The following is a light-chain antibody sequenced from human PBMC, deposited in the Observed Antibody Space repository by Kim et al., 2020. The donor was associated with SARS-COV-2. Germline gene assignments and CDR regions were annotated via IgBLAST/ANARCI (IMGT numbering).Light chain of an antibody. V-gene: IGKV3-20*01. CDR1: QSISSSF. CDR2: AAS. CDR3: QQYGKSPYT. Sequence: LSPGERATLSCRASQSISSSFLAWYQQKPGQAPRLLIFAASFRATGIPDRFTGSGSGTDFTLSISRLEPEDFAVYYCQQYGKSPYTFGPGTKLE. J-gene: IGKJ2*01.